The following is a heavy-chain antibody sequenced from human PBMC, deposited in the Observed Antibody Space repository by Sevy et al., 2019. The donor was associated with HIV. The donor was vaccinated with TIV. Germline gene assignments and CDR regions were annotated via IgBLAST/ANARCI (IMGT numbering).Heavy chain of an antibody. CDR2: IIPIFGTA. CDR1: GGTFSSYA. D-gene: IGHD3-22*01. V-gene: IGHV1-69*13. J-gene: IGHJ4*02. CDR3: ARDSKYYYDSSGYYFDY. Sequence: ASVKVSCKASGGTFSSYAISWVRQAPGQGLEWMGGIIPIFGTANYAQKFQGRVTITADESTSTAYMELSSLISVDTAVYYCARDSKYYYDSSGYYFDYWGQGTLVTVSS.